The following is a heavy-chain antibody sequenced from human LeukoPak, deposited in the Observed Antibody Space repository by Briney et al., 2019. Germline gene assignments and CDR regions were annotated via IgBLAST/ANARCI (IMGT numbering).Heavy chain of an antibody. Sequence: GASVKVSCKASGLTFTSSAMQWVRQARGQRLEWIGWIVVGSGNTNYAQKFQERVTITRDMSTSTAYMELSSLRSEDTAVYYCAEEKSSGWYRWFDPWGQGTLVTVSS. CDR3: AEEKSSGWYRWFDP. D-gene: IGHD6-19*01. V-gene: IGHV1-58*02. J-gene: IGHJ5*02. CDR2: IVVGSGNT. CDR1: GLTFTSSA.